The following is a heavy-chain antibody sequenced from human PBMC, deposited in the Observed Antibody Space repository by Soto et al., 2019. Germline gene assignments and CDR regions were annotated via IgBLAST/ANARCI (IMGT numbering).Heavy chain of an antibody. Sequence: SETLSLTCTVSGGSISSGGYYWSWIRQHPGKALEWIGHISYSGGTYYNPSLRSRVTMSVDTSKNQFSLKLSSVTAADTAMYYCARDYVGPNYYFDFWGQGTLVTVSS. CDR2: ISYSGGT. V-gene: IGHV4-31*03. CDR1: GGSISSGGYY. D-gene: IGHD3-16*01. J-gene: IGHJ4*02. CDR3: ARDYVGPNYYFDF.